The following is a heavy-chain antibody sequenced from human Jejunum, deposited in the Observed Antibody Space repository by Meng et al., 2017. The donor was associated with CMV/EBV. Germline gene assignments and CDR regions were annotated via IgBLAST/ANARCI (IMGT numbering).Heavy chain of an antibody. D-gene: IGHD4/OR15-4a*01. CDR2: INAGYGNT. J-gene: IGHJ5*02. CDR3: AKGGASPPGNWFDA. CDR1: GYTFSRHA. Sequence: QVQLVQSGAEVKKPGASVKVSCKASGYTFSRHALHWVRQAPGQSLEWMGWINAGYGNTKYSQNFQDRVTITRDTSASTVYMELSRLRSEDTAVYYCAKGGASPPGNWFDAWGQGTLVTVSS. V-gene: IGHV1-3*01.